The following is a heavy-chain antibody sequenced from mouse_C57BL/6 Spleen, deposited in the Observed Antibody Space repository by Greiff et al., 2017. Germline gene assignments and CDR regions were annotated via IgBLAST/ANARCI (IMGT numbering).Heavy chain of an antibody. V-gene: IGHV1-52*01. D-gene: IGHD2-4*01. CDR2: IDPSDSET. Sequence: VQLQQSGAELVRPGSSVKLSCKASGYTFTSYWMHWVKQRPIQGLEWIGNIDPSDSETHYNQKFKDKATLTVDKSSSTAYMQLSSLTSEDSAVYYCANRGYYDYDNYAMDYWGQGTSVTVSA. J-gene: IGHJ4*01. CDR1: GYTFTSYW. CDR3: ANRGYYDYDNYAMDY.